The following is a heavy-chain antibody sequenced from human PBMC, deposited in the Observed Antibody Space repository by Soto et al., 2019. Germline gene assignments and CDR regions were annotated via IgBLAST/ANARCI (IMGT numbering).Heavy chain of an antibody. J-gene: IGHJ4*02. Sequence: EVQLVESGGGLVKPGGSLRLSCAASGFTFSNAWMNWVRQAPGKGLEWVGRIKSKTDGGTTDYAAPMKGRFTISRDDSKNTLYVQMNSLKTEDTAVYYCTTGVGVTNWDLFDYWGQGTLVTVSS. V-gene: IGHV3-15*07. CDR1: GFTFSNAW. CDR2: IKSKTDGGTT. CDR3: TTGVGVTNWDLFDY. D-gene: IGHD1-26*01.